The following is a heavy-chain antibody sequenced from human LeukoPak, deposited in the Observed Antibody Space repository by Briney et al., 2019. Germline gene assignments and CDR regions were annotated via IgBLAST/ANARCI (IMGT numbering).Heavy chain of an antibody. CDR3: AREAGNYDYDSSGYYGK. Sequence: ASVKVSCKGSGYTFTSHGISWLRQAPGQGPEWMGWISTYTGSTNYAQKFQGRVTMTRDTSTSTVTMELRSLRSGDTAVYYCAREAGNYDYDSSGYYGKWGRGTLVTVSS. CDR1: GYTFTSHG. V-gene: IGHV1-18*01. CDR2: ISTYTGST. J-gene: IGHJ4*02. D-gene: IGHD3-22*01.